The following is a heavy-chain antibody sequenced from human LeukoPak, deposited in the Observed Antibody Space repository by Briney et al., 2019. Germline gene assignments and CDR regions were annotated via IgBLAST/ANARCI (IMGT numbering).Heavy chain of an antibody. CDR2: ISSSGSTT. CDR1: GFTFSSYE. V-gene: IGHV3-48*03. D-gene: IGHD1-26*01. Sequence: GGSLRLSCAASGFTFSSYEVNWVRQAPGKGLEWVSYISSSGSTTYYADSVKGRFTISRDNAKNSLYLQMNSLRAEDTAVYYCASDGHRGSDFDYWGQGTLATVSS. J-gene: IGHJ4*02. CDR3: ASDGHRGSDFDY.